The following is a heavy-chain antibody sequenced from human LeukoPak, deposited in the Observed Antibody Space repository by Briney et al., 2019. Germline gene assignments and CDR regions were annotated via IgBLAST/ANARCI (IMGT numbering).Heavy chain of an antibody. CDR1: GGSFRGYY. V-gene: IGHV4-34*01. Sequence: SETLSLTCAVYGGSFRGYYWSWIREPPGKGLEWIGEINHSGSTNYNPSLKSRVTISVDTSKNQFSLKLSPVTAADTAVYYCARGLDIWGKGTTVTVSS. CDR2: INHSGST. CDR3: ARGLDI. J-gene: IGHJ6*04.